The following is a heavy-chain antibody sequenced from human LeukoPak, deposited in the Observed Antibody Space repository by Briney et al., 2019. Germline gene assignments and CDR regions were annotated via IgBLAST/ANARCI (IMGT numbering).Heavy chain of an antibody. D-gene: IGHD6-19*01. CDR2: IYTSGST. V-gene: IGHV4-61*02. CDR3: AKGAGPPWFDP. J-gene: IGHJ5*02. CDR1: GGSISSGSYY. Sequence: SETLSLTCTVSGGSISSGSYYWSWIRQPAGKGLEWIGRIYTSGSTTYNSSLKSRVTISLDTSRNQFSMNLNSVTAADTAVYYCAKGAGPPWFDPWGQGTLVTVSS.